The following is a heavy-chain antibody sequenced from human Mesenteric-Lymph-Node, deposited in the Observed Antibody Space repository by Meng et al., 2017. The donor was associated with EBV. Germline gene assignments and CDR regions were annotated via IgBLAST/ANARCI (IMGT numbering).Heavy chain of an antibody. CDR3: AGHDFGDYAIDY. D-gene: IGHD4-17*01. CDR2: IYYRGST. J-gene: IGHJ4*02. CDR1: GGSISSSSYY. Sequence: QLQLQGSGPGLVKPSETLSLTCTVSGGSISSSSYYWGWIRQPPGKGLEWMGYIYYRGSTYYNPSLKSRVTISVDTSKNLLSLKVNSVTAADTAVYYCAGHDFGDYAIDYWGQGTLVTVSS. V-gene: IGHV4-39*07.